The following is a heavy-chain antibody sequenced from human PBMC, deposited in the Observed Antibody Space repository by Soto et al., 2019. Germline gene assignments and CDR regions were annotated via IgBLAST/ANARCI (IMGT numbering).Heavy chain of an antibody. V-gene: IGHV3-23*01. J-gene: IGHJ3*02. CDR1: GFTFSTHA. CDR3: ARGSGPEGGGACDI. CDR2: VDVGGGST. Sequence: EVQLLESGGGLVQPGGSLRLSCAASGFTFSTHAMIWVRQAPGKGLNWVSTVDVGGGSTYYTDSVKGRFTVSRDNSENTGDPQLNTPRAEGTRIYVCARGSGPEGGGACDIWGQGTMVSVSS. D-gene: IGHD6-25*01.